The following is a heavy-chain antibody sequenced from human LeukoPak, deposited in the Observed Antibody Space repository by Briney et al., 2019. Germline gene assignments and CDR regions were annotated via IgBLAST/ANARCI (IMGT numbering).Heavy chain of an antibody. J-gene: IGHJ5*02. CDR3: VREVKGYGSSWYQNWFDP. D-gene: IGHD6-13*01. CDR1: VGSISSGYYY. Sequence: SETLSLTCTVSVGSISSGYYYWSWIRQPPGKGLQWIGYIYYSGSTYYNPSLKSRVTTSIDTSKNQFSLKMSSVTAADTAVYYCVREVKGYGSSWYQNWFDPWGQGTLVTVSS. V-gene: IGHV4-30-4*01. CDR2: IYYSGST.